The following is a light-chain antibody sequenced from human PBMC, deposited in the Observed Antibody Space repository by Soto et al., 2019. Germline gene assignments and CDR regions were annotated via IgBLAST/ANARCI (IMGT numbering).Light chain of an antibody. J-gene: IGLJ2*01. Sequence: QSVLTQPASVSGSPGQSITISCTGPSSDVGSYNLVSWYQQHPGKAPKLMIYEGSKRPSGVSNRFSGSKSGNTASLTISGLQAEDEADYYCCSYAGSSTLDFGGGTKLTVL. CDR3: CSYAGSSTLD. V-gene: IGLV2-23*01. CDR2: EGS. CDR1: SSDVGSYNL.